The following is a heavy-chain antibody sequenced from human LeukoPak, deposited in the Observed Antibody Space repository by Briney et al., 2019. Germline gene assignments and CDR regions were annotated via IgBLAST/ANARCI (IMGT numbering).Heavy chain of an antibody. CDR1: GYTFTSYG. CDR2: ISAYNGNT. J-gene: IGHJ4*02. Sequence: ASVKVSCKASGYTFTSYGISWVRQAPGQGLEWMGWISAYNGNTNYAQKLQGRVTMTTDTSTSTAYTELRSLRSDDTAVYYCARLDYFSSPNAYYFDYWGQGTLVTVSS. V-gene: IGHV1-18*01. D-gene: IGHD5-12*01. CDR3: ARLDYFSSPNAYYFDY.